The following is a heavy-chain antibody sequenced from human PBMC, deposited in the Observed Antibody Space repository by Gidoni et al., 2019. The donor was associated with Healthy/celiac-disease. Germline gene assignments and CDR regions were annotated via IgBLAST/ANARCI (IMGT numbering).Heavy chain of an antibody. V-gene: IGHV1-8*01. CDR2: RNPNSGNT. D-gene: IGHD6-13*01. CDR1: GYTFTSYD. CDR3: ARGRQPLAWGLTRLYYFDY. J-gene: IGHJ4*02. Sequence: QVQLVQSGAEVKKPGASVKVSCKASGYTFTSYDINWVRQATGQGLEWMGWRNPNSGNTGYAQKFQGRVTMTRNTSISTAYMELSSLRSEDTAVYYCARGRQPLAWGLTRLYYFDYWGQGTLVTVSS.